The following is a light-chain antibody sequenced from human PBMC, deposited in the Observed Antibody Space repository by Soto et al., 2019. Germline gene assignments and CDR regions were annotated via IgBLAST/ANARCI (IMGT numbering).Light chain of an antibody. CDR2: GTS. Sequence: ENVLTQSPGTLSLSPGERATLSCRASQVVSSGYLAWYQHKPGQAPRLLISGTSTRATGIPDRFSGSGSGTDFTLTITRLEPEDFAVYYCQQYCLSRIFGGGTKVEIK. CDR3: QQYCLSRI. J-gene: IGKJ4*01. CDR1: QVVSSGY. V-gene: IGKV3-20*01.